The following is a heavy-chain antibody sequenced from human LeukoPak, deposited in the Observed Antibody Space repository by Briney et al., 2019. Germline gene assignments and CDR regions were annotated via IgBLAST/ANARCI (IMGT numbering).Heavy chain of an antibody. CDR1: GGSISSYY. CDR2: IYYSGST. Sequence: PSETLSLTRTVSGGSISSYYWSWIRQPPGKGLEWIGYIYYSGSTNYNPSLKSRVTISVDTSKNQFSLKLSSVTAADTAVYYCARLPRLWFGESKGAFDIWGQGTMVTVSS. V-gene: IGHV4-59*08. J-gene: IGHJ3*02. CDR3: ARLPRLWFGESKGAFDI. D-gene: IGHD3-10*01.